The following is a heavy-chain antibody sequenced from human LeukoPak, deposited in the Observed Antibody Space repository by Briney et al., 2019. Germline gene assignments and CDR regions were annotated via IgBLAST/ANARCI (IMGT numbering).Heavy chain of an antibody. CDR1: GFTFSSFA. J-gene: IGHJ4*02. V-gene: IGHV3-23*01. D-gene: IGHD6-6*01. CDR2: INTNGAST. CDR3: AKWKYSNSGIDDY. Sequence: GSLRLSCAASGFTFSSFAMSWVRQAPGKGLEWVSGINTNGASTGYADSVKGRSTVSRDKSKNTLYLEMNRLRVEDTAVYYCAKWKYSNSGIDDYWGQGTLVTVSS.